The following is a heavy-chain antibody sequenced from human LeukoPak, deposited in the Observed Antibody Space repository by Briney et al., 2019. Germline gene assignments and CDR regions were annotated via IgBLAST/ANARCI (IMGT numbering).Heavy chain of an antibody. CDR2: ISAYNGNT. CDR1: GYTFSSYG. D-gene: IGHD3-22*01. V-gene: IGHV1-18*01. J-gene: IGHJ4*02. Sequence: ASVKVSCKASGYTFSSYGMSWVRQAPGQGLEWMGWISAYNGNTNYAQKLQGRVTMTTDTSTSTAYMELRSLRSDDTAVYYCARTYYYDSSGYRFDYGGQGTLVTVSS. CDR3: ARTYYYDSSGYRFDY.